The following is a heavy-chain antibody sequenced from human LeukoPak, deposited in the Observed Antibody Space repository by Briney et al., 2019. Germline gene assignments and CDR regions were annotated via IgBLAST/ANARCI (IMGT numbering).Heavy chain of an antibody. CDR1: GGSISSYY. CDR3: ARHESRYYYYGMDV. J-gene: IGHJ6*02. CDR2: IYYSGST. V-gene: IGHV4-59*08. Sequence: SETLSLTCTVSGGSISSYYWSWIRQPPGKGLEWIGYIYYSGSTNYNPSLKSRVTISVDTSKNQLSLKLSSVTAADTAVYYCARHESRYYYYGMDVWGQGTTVTVSS.